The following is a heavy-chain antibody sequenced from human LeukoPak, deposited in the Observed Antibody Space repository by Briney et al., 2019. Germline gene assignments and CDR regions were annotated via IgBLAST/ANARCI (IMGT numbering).Heavy chain of an antibody. CDR3: PMYNYDTSGFDY. CDR2: IYTGGST. J-gene: IGHJ4*02. CDR1: GGSVGSFSIYY. Sequence: SETLSLTCSVSGGSVGSFSIYYWSWVRQPAGKGLEWIGRIYTGGSTSTSYNPSLKSRVSISVDKSKNHFSLTLRSVTAADTAVYYCPMYNYDTSGFDYSGQRTRVTVSS. V-gene: IGHV4-4*07. D-gene: IGHD3-22*01.